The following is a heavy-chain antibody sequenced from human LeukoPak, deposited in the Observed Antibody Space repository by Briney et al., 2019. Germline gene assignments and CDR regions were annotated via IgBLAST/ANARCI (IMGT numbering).Heavy chain of an antibody. Sequence: GGSLRLSCVASGFSFSSYAMHWVRQAPGKGLEWVAAIWFDGSKTYYEDSVKGRFIISRDTSANTLFLQMNSLAAEDTAVYYCARATPYDWHFGLWGRGTLVIVSP. D-gene: IGHD4-17*01. CDR2: IWFDGSKT. CDR1: GFSFSSYA. CDR3: ARATPYDWHFGL. V-gene: IGHV3-33*02. J-gene: IGHJ2*01.